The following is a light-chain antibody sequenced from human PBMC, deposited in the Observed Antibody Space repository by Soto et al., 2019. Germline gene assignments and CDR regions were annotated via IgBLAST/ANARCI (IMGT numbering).Light chain of an antibody. CDR2: DVI. V-gene: IGLV2-11*01. CDR3: CSYAGSYPFV. J-gene: IGLJ1*01. CDR1: SSDVGGYDY. Sequence: QSVLTHPLSVSGSPGQSVTVSCSGTSSDVGGYDYVAWYQQYPGKAPKLMIYDVIKRPSGVPDRFSGSKSGNTASLTISGLQAEDEADYYCCSYAGSYPFVFGSGTKVTVL.